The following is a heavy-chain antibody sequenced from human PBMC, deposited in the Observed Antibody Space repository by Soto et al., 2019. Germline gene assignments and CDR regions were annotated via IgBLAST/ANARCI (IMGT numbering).Heavy chain of an antibody. J-gene: IGHJ2*01. Sequence: QVQLQESGPGLVKPSETLSLTCTVSGGSISGGVHSWSWIRQPPGKGLEWIGQIFDSGSTYYNPSLKSRLTISVDTCKNQFSLRLSSVTAADTAVYYCAREIMPLTNDWYFDLWGRGTLVTVSS. CDR1: GGSISGGVHS. D-gene: IGHD2-8*01. CDR3: AREIMPLTNDWYFDL. V-gene: IGHV4-30-4*01. CDR2: IFDSGST.